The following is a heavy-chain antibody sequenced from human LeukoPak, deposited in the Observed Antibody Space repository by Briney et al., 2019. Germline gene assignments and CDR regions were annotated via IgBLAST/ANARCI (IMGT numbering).Heavy chain of an antibody. CDR3: ARVNGGVLLWPFGNMDV. J-gene: IGHJ6*03. CDR2: ISAYNGNT. CDR1: GYTFTSYG. D-gene: IGHD3-10*01. Sequence: ASVKVSCKASGYTFTSYGISWVRQAPGQGLEWMGWISAYNGNTNYAQKLQGRVTMTTDTSTSTAYMELGSLRSDDTAVYYCARVNGGVLLWPFGNMDVWGKGTTVTVSS. V-gene: IGHV1-18*01.